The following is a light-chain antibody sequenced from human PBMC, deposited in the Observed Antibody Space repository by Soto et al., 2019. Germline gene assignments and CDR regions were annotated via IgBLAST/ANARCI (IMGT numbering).Light chain of an antibody. CDR2: AAS. CDR1: QVISNY. CDR3: QKYNSAPLT. Sequence: DIQMTQSPSSLSASVGDRVTITCRASQVISNYLAWYQQKSGKDPKLLIYAASTLQSGVPSRFSGSGSGTDFTLTISSLQPEDVATYYCQKYNSAPLTFGGVTKVEIK. J-gene: IGKJ4*01. V-gene: IGKV1-27*01.